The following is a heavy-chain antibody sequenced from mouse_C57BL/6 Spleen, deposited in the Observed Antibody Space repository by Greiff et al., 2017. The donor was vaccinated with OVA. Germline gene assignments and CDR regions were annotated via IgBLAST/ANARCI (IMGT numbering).Heavy chain of an antibody. J-gene: IGHJ1*03. CDR2: INPSSGYT. Sequence: QVHVKQSGAELAKPGASVKLSCKASGYTFTSYWMHWVKQRPGQGLEWIGYINPSSGYTKYNQKFKDKATLTADKSSSTAYMQLSSLTYEDSAVYYCARTYYDPNWYFDVWGTGTTVTVSS. CDR3: ARTYYDPNWYFDV. D-gene: IGHD2-4*01. V-gene: IGHV1-7*01. CDR1: GYTFTSYW.